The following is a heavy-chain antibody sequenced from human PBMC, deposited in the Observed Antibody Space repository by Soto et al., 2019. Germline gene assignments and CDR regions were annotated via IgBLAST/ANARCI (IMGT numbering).Heavy chain of an antibody. CDR2: IFYGGPA. CDR1: GGSISSGGYY. D-gene: IGHD2-2*01. J-gene: IGHJ3*01. Sequence: QLLESGPGLVKPSQTLSVTCTVSGGSISSGGYYWSWMRQHPGKGLEWIGYIFYGGPAYYNASLKSRVTISVDTSKSQFSLKLSSVTAADTAVYYCARGLNYAKQDAFDVWGQGTMVTVSS. CDR3: ARGLNYAKQDAFDV. V-gene: IGHV4-31*03.